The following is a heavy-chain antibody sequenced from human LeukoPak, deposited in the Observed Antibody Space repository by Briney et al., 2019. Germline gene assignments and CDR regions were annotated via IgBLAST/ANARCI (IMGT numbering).Heavy chain of an antibody. V-gene: IGHV1-8*01. CDR3: ARNIVATTNYDY. D-gene: IGHD5-12*01. CDR2: MNLKSGHT. J-gene: IGHJ4*02. CDR1: GYTFISYD. Sequence: ASVKVSCKASGYTFISYDINWVRQATGQGLEWMGWMNLKSGHTGFAQKFQGRVTLTWDTSISTAYMELSSLTSEDTAVYYCARNIVATTNYDYWGQGTLVTVSS.